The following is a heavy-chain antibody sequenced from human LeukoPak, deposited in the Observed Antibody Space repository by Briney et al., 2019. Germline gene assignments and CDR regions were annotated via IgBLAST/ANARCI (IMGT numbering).Heavy chain of an antibody. CDR2: IKQDGSEK. CDR1: GFTFSSYW. Sequence: GGSLRLSYAASGFTFSSYWMSWVRQAPGKGPEWVANIKQDGSEKKYVDSVKGRFTISRDNAKNSLFLQVNSLRVEDTAVYYCTRARTIGGITIPFDLWGRGTLVTVSS. J-gene: IGHJ2*01. D-gene: IGHD3-3*01. V-gene: IGHV3-7*01. CDR3: TRARTIGGITIPFDL.